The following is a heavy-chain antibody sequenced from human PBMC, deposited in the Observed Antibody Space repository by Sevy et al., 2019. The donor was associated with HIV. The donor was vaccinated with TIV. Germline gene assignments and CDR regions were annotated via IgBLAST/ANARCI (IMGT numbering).Heavy chain of an antibody. CDR1: GYTFTGYY. J-gene: IGHJ6*02. Sequence: ASVKVSCKASGYTFTGYYMHWVRQAPGQGLEWMGRINPNSGGTNYAQKFQGRVTMTRDTSISTAYMELGRLRSDDTAVYYCARAGFRASGIYYYGLDVWGQGTTVTVSS. D-gene: IGHD1-26*01. V-gene: IGHV1-2*06. CDR2: INPNSGGT. CDR3: ARAGFRASGIYYYGLDV.